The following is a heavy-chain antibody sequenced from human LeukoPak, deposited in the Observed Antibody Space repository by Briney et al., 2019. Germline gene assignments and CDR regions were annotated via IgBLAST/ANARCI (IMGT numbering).Heavy chain of an antibody. D-gene: IGHD3-22*01. Sequence: GRSLRLSCAASGFTFSSYAMSWVRQAPGKGLEWVSAISGSGGSTYYADSVKGRFTISRDNSKNTLYLQMNSLRAEDTAVYYCARDFYDSGGYYISPMDYWGQGTLVTVSS. J-gene: IGHJ4*02. CDR3: ARDFYDSGGYYISPMDY. V-gene: IGHV3-23*01. CDR1: GFTFSSYA. CDR2: ISGSGGST.